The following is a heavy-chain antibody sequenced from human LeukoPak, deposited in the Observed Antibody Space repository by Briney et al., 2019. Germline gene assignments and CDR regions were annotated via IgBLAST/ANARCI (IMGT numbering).Heavy chain of an antibody. Sequence: SETLTLPYTLSGGSVCNRSYYWGWIRQPPGKGLEWIGSIYHSGSTYYNPSLKSRVTISVDTSKNQFSLKLRSVNAADTAVYYCARHFPSYGNTSPRPWGRGNLVTVSS. D-gene: IGHD5-18*01. CDR1: GGSVCNRSYY. CDR3: ARHFPSYGNTSPRP. CDR2: IYHSGST. V-gene: IGHV4-39*01. J-gene: IGHJ5*02.